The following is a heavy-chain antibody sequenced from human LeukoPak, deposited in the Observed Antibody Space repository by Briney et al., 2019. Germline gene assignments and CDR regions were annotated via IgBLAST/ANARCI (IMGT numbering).Heavy chain of an antibody. CDR3: ARHGFLEWLVSVSWFDP. D-gene: IGHD3-3*01. Sequence: SETLSLTCAVYGGSFSGYYWSWIRQPPGKGLEWIGEINHSGSTNYNPSLKSRVTISVDTSKNQFSLKLSSVTAADTAVYYCARHGFLEWLVSVSWFDPWGQGTLVTVSS. V-gene: IGHV4-34*01. CDR1: GGSFSGYY. J-gene: IGHJ5*02. CDR2: INHSGST.